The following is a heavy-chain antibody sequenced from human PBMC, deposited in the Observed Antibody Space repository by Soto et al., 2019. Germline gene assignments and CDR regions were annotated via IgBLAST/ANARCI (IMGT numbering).Heavy chain of an antibody. CDR2: IHNSGST. CDR1: GASIYNGGYF. CDR3: ARTSRFDC. D-gene: IGHD6-6*01. Sequence: SETLSLTCSVSGASIYNGGYFWSWIRQSPGKGLEWIGHIHNSGSTYYNPSLKSRVTMSVDTSKNQFSLKLSSVTAADTAVYYCARTSRFDCWGQGTLVTVSS. J-gene: IGHJ4*02. V-gene: IGHV4-30-2*06.